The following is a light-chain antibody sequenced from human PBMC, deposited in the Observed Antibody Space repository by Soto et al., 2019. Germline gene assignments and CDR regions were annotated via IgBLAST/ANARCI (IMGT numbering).Light chain of an antibody. Sequence: DIVMTQSPDSLALSLGERATINCKSSRSLLSSSNNKNFLAWYQQKPGLPPRLLIYWASTRESGVPDRFSGSGSGTSFNLTISSLQAEDLAFYYCQQYYSSPFSFGPGTKVNI. CDR2: WAS. V-gene: IGKV4-1*01. CDR1: RSLLSSSNNKNF. CDR3: QQYYSSPFS. J-gene: IGKJ3*01.